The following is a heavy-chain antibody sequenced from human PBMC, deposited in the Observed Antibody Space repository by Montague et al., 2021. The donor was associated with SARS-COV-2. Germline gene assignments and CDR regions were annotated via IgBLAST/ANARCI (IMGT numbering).Heavy chain of an antibody. CDR3: ARGTRVVGITPGFRY. CDR1: RGSFHIFS. V-gene: IGHV4-34*01. Sequence: SETLSLTCAVYRGSFHIFSWGWVRQSPGKGLEWIGEIDHSGNTKYNPSLESRVTISVDASKNQFSLNLTSVTAADTAMYYCARGTRVVGITPGFRYWGQGTQVAVSS. CDR2: IDHSGNT. D-gene: IGHD3-22*01. J-gene: IGHJ4*02.